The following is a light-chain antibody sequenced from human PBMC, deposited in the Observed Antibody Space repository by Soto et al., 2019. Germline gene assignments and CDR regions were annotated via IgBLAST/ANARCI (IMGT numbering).Light chain of an antibody. J-gene: IGLJ1*01. CDR3: CSYAGSFYV. CDR1: GSDVGGYNY. Sequence: QSALTRPRSVSGCPGQSVTISCTGTGSDVGGYNYVSWYQQHPGKAPKLMIYDVSKRPSGVPDRFSGSKSGNTASLTISGLQAEDEADYYCCSYAGSFYVFGTGTKVTVL. CDR2: DVS. V-gene: IGLV2-11*01.